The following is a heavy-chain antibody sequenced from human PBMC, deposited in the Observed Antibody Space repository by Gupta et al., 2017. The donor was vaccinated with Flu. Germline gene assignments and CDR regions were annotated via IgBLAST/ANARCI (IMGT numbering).Heavy chain of an antibody. CDR2: SGSGGYDI. CDR3: ARDCYSDFVGHDH. CDR1: GFTFSDHY. V-gene: IGHV3-11*01. J-gene: IGHJ4*02. D-gene: IGHD4-11*01. Sequence: QVQLVESGGGLVKPGGSLRLSCAASGFTFSDHYMSWIRQAPGRGLEWIADSGSGGYDIHYADSVKGRFTISRDNTDNSLYLQMSSLRVEDTAIYYCARDCYSDFVGHDHGGKGTMVTVSS.